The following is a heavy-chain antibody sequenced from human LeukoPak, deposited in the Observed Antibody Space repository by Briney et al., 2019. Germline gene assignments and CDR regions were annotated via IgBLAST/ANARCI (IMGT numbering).Heavy chain of an antibody. CDR2: IYHTGST. CDR3: ARTQGYCSSTSCYPFDY. J-gene: IGHJ4*02. V-gene: IGHV4-28*01. CDR1: GGSISSSNW. D-gene: IGHD2-2*01. Sequence: PSETLSLTCAVSGGSISSSNWWGWIRQPPGKGLEWIGYIYHTGSTYYNPSLKSRVSMSVDTSKNQISLKLSSVTAVDTAVYYCARTQGYCSSTSCYPFDYWGQGTLVTVSS.